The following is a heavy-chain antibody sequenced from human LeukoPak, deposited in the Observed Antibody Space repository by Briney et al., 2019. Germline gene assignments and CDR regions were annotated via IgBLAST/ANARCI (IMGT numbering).Heavy chain of an antibody. J-gene: IGHJ6*03. V-gene: IGHV6-1*01. Sequence: SQTLSLTCAISGDSVSSNSAAWNWIRQSPSRGLEWLGRTYYRSKWYNDYAVSVKSRITINPDTSKNQFSLQLNSVTPEDTAVYYCARGIKNDYQRSYYYYYYMDVWGKGTTVTVPS. CDR2: TYYRSKWYN. D-gene: IGHD2-2*01. CDR1: GDSVSSNSAA. CDR3: ARGIKNDYQRSYYYYYYMDV.